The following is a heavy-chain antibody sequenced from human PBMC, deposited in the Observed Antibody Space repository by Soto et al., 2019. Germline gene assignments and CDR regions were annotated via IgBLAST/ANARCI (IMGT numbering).Heavy chain of an antibody. J-gene: IGHJ3*02. V-gene: IGHV3-23*01. D-gene: IGHD6-13*01. Sequence: EVQLLESGGGLVQPGGSLRLSCAASGFTFSSFDISWVRQAPGKGLEWVSGISGSGGSTYYADSVKGRFTISRDNAKNTRDLQMNSLRAEDTAVYFCAKDMYCSSWEDAFDIWGQGTMVTVSS. CDR3: AKDMYCSSWEDAFDI. CDR2: ISGSGGST. CDR1: GFTFSSFD.